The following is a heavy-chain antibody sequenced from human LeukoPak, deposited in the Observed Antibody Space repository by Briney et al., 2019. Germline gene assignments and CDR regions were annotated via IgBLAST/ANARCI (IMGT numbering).Heavy chain of an antibody. V-gene: IGHV1-69*13. CDR3: AREGSDYDSSGYHDY. CDR2: IIPIFGTA. D-gene: IGHD3-22*01. J-gene: IGHJ4*02. Sequence: SVKVSCKASGGTFSSYAISWVRQAPGQGLEWMGGIIPIFGTANYAQKFQGRVTITADESTSTAYMELSSLRSEDTAVYYCAREGSDYDSSGYHDYWGQGTLVTVSS. CDR1: GGTFSSYA.